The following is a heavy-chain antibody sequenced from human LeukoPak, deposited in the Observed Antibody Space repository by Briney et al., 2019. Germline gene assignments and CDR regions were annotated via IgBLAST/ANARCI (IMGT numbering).Heavy chain of an antibody. D-gene: IGHD6-19*01. V-gene: IGHV1-46*01. CDR1: GYTFTSYH. Sequence: ASVKVSCKASGYTFTSYHLHWVRQAPGQGLEWMGIINPSGGSPNYAQKFQGRVTITRDTSVSTAYMELISLRSEDTAVYYCARGSIQWLANDYWGQGTLVTVSS. CDR2: INPSGGSP. CDR3: ARGSIQWLANDY. J-gene: IGHJ4*02.